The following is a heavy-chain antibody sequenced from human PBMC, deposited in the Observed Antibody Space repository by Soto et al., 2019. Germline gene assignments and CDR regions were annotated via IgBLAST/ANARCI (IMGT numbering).Heavy chain of an antibody. CDR2: INHSGST. CDR1: GGSFSGYY. Sequence: SSETLSLTCAVYGGSFSGYYWSWIRQPPGKWLEWIGEINHSGSTNYNPSLKSRVTISVDTSKNQFSLKLSSVTAADTAVYYCARGQRNYDSSGYYSRYFDXWGQGTLVTV. J-gene: IGHJ4*02. CDR3: ARGQRNYDSSGYYSRYFDX. V-gene: IGHV4-34*01. D-gene: IGHD3-22*01.